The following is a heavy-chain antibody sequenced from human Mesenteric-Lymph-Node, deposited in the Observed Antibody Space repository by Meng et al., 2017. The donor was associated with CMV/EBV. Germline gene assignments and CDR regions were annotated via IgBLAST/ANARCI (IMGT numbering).Heavy chain of an antibody. J-gene: IGHJ4*02. V-gene: IGHV4-39*07. CDR3: ARGVIQPYYFDY. Sequence: GSLRLSCTVSGGSISSSSYYWGWIRQPPGKGLEWIGYIYYIGSTHYSPSLKSRISISVDTSKNQFSLKLSSVTAADTAVYYCARGVIQPYYFDYWGQGTLVTVSS. CDR1: GGSISSSSYY. CDR2: IYYIGST. D-gene: IGHD5-18*01.